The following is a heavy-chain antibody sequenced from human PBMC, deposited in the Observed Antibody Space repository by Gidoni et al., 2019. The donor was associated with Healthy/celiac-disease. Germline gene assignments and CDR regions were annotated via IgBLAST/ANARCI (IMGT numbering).Heavy chain of an antibody. V-gene: IGHV5-51*01. CDR1: GYSFTSYW. CDR3: ARAYYYDSSGYRAAFDI. Sequence: EVQLVQSGAEVKKPGESLKISCKGSGYSFTSYWIGWVRQMPGKGLEWMGIIYPGDSDTRYSPSFQGQVTISADKSISTAYLQWSSLKASDTAMYYCARAYYYDSSGYRAAFDIWGQGTMVTVSS. D-gene: IGHD3-22*01. CDR2: IYPGDSDT. J-gene: IGHJ3*02.